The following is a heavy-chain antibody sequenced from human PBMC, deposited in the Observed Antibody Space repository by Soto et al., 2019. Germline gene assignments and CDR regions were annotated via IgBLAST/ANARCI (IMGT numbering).Heavy chain of an antibody. V-gene: IGHV4-39*02. CDR1: GGSISSSSYY. Sequence: QLQLQESGPGLVKPSETLSLTCTVSGGSISSSSYYWGWIRQPPGKGLEWIGTIYYSGTTYYNPALTSRVTISVDTSKNHFSLRRSSVTAAATAVYSCARRGGVGATTYDYWGQGPLVTVSS. CDR3: ARRGGVGATTYDY. J-gene: IGHJ4*02. CDR2: IYYSGTT. D-gene: IGHD1-26*01.